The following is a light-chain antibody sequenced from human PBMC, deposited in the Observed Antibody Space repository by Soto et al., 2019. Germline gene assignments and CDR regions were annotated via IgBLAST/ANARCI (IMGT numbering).Light chain of an antibody. V-gene: IGKV2-28*01. CDR3: MRALQTPRT. CDR1: QSLLHSNGYNY. CDR2: LGS. J-gene: IGKJ1*01. Sequence: DLVMTQSPLSLPVTPGEPASISCRSSQSLLHSNGYNYLDWYLQKPGQSLQLLIYLGSNRASGVPDRFSGCGSGTDSTLEISRVEAECVGVYYCMRALQTPRTFDQETKVEIK.